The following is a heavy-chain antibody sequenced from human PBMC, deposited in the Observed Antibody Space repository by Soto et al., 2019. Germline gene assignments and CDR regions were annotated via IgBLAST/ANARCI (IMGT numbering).Heavy chain of an antibody. J-gene: IGHJ6*02. CDR3: ARDLKVAGTNSFYYYGMDV. Sequence: EVQLVESGGGLGKPGGSLTLSCAASGFTFKYYTQKWVRQAPGNGLEWVSSRSRSSRNIDYADSVKGRFTTSRDNAKNALYLHMNSLRAGDTAVYYCARDLKVAGTNSFYYYGMDVWGQGTTVTVSS. V-gene: IGHV3-21*01. D-gene: IGHD6-19*01. CDR2: RSRSSRNI. CDR1: GFTFKYYT.